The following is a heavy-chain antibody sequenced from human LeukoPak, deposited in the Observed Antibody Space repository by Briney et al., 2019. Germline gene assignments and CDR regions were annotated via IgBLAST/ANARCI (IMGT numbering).Heavy chain of an antibody. CDR1: GGSISSYY. Sequence: SETLSLTCTVSGGSISSYYWSWIRQPAGKGLEWIGRIYSSGSTNYNPSLKSRVTMSVDTSKNQFSLKLSSVTAADTAVYYCAREYYDILTGYRRLDYWGQGTLVTVSS. J-gene: IGHJ4*02. CDR2: IYSSGST. V-gene: IGHV4-4*07. D-gene: IGHD3-9*01. CDR3: AREYYDILTGYRRLDY.